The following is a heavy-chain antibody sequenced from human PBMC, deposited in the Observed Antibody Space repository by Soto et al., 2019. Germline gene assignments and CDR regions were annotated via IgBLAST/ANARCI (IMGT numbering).Heavy chain of an antibody. J-gene: IGHJ3*02. V-gene: IGHV3-11*06. CDR3: ARNHIAASGTSAYDI. CDR1: GFTFGDYY. Sequence: GGSLRVSCASSGFTFGDYYMVWIRQAPGKGLELVSYISPSSSYTNYAVCLKGRFTISRDNAKNSVYLQMNSLRAEDTAVYYCARNHIAASGTSAYDIWGQGTMVTVSS. CDR2: ISPSSSYT. D-gene: IGHD6-13*01.